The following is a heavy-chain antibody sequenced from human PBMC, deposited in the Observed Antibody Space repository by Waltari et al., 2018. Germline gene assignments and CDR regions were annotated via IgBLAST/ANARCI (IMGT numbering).Heavy chain of an antibody. CDR3: STDPFCTTSSCYEAFDI. D-gene: IGHD2-8*01. V-gene: IGHV1-24*01. J-gene: IGHJ3*02. Sequence: QVHLEQSGADVKTPGASEKVSWKVSGYSLTESSIHWVRQAPGKGPARVGGFEPEDGETVYAQSFQGRVTMTEDTLTDTAYMELGSLRYEDTAMYYCSTDPFCTTSSCYEAFDIWGQGTMVTVSS. CDR2: FEPEDGET. CDR1: GYSLTESS.